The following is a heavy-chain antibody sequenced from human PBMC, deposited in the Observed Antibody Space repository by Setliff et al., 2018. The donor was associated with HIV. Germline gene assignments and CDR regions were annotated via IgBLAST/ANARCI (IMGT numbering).Heavy chain of an antibody. D-gene: IGHD1-1*01. J-gene: IGHJ6*03. CDR3: ARGYTNIEMATTYSYYMDV. V-gene: IGHV1-8*02. CDR2: ITPVIGHT. Sequence: ASVKVSCKASGTNLDSFVITWVRQASGQGLEWMGGITPVIGHTAFAQKFQGRVAMVRDTSTSTAFMEVNSLTFDDTAIYYCARGYTNIEMATTYSYYMDVWGMGTAVTVSS. CDR1: GTNLDSFV.